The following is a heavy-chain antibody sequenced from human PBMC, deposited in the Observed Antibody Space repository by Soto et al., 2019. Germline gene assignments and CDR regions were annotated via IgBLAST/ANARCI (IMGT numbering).Heavy chain of an antibody. Sequence: PSETLSLTCTVSVGSVTNSSYYWGWIRQSPGKGLEWIGSVYYRGRSYSKSSVKSRVTISVDTSKNQFSLNLNSVTASDTAVYLCVSQRTTVITHAYFDYWGPGDLVTVSS. CDR2: VYYRGRS. CDR1: VGSVTNSSYY. CDR3: VSQRTTVITHAYFDY. D-gene: IGHD4-4*01. V-gene: IGHV4-39*01. J-gene: IGHJ4*02.